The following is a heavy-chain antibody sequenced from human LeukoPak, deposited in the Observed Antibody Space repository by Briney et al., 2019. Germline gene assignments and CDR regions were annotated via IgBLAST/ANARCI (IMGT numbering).Heavy chain of an antibody. CDR1: GFTFSSYL. J-gene: IGHJ1*01. D-gene: IGHD4-23*01. Sequence: GGSLRLSCAASGFTFSSYLMHWLRQAPGKGLMWVSGINTDGSSTMYADSVKGRFTISRDNAKNTLYLQMNSLRGEDTAVYHCYGGNAEHWGQGTLVTVSS. CDR2: INTDGSST. CDR3: YGGNAEH. V-gene: IGHV3-74*03.